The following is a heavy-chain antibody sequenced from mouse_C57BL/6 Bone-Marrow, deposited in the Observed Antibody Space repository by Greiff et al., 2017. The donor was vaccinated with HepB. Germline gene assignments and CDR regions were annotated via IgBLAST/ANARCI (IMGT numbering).Heavy chain of an antibody. J-gene: IGHJ4*01. Sequence: EVMLVESGGGLVQPGGSLKLSCAASGFTFSDYYMYWVRQTPEKRLEWVAYISNGGGSTYYPDTVKGRFTISRDNAKNTLYLQMSRLKSEDTAMYYCARQNYGSSYVFYAMDYWGQGTSVTVSS. V-gene: IGHV5-12*01. CDR1: GFTFSDYY. CDR3: ARQNYGSSYVFYAMDY. D-gene: IGHD1-1*01. CDR2: ISNGGGST.